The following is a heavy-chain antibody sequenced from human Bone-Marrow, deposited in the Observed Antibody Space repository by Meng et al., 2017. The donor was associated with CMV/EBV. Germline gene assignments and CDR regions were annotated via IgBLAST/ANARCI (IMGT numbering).Heavy chain of an antibody. Sequence: ASVKVSCKASGCTFTSYYMHWVRQAPGQGLEWMGIINPSGGSTSYAQKFQGRVTMTRDTSTSTVYMELSSLRSEDTAVYYCARDRSITMIVVDYYYGMDVWGQGTTVTVSS. D-gene: IGHD3-22*01. CDR2: INPSGGST. V-gene: IGHV1-46*01. CDR1: GCTFTSYY. J-gene: IGHJ6*02. CDR3: ARDRSITMIVVDYYYGMDV.